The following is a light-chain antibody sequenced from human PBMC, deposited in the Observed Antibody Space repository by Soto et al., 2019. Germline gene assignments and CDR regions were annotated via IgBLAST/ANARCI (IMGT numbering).Light chain of an antibody. J-gene: IGLJ1*01. CDR3: SSYAGSNNYV. CDR2: EVS. V-gene: IGLV2-8*01. Sequence: QSVLTQPPSASGSPGQPVTISCTGISSDVGGYNYVSWYQQHPGKAPKLMIYEVSKRPSGVPDRFSGSKSGNTASLTVSGLQAEDEADYYCSSYAGSNNYVFGTGTKVTVL. CDR1: SSDVGGYNY.